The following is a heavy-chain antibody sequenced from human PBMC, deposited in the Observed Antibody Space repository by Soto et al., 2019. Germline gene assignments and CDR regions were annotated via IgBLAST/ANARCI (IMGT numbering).Heavy chain of an antibody. V-gene: IGHV3-66*02. D-gene: IGHD6-13*01. Sequence: GGSLRLSCAASGFTVSSNYMSWVRQAPGKGLELVSVIYSGGSTYYADSVKGRFTITRDNSKNTLYLQMNSLRAEDTSFFYFATSRSSWYDYWGQGTLVTVSS. J-gene: IGHJ4*02. CDR3: ATSRSSWYDY. CDR1: GFTVSSNY. CDR2: IYSGGST.